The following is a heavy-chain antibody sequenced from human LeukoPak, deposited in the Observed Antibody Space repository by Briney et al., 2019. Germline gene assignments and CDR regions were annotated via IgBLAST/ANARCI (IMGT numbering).Heavy chain of an antibody. J-gene: IGHJ6*03. CDR1: GFTFSSYE. D-gene: IGHD6-13*01. V-gene: IGHV3-30*04. CDR2: ISYDGSNK. Sequence: GGSLRLSCAASGFTFSSYEMNWVRQAPGKGLEWVAVISYDGSNKYYADSVKGRFTISRDNSKNTLYLQMNSLRAEDTAVYYCARGGYSSSWYHPEGYYYYYMDVWGKGTTVTVSS. CDR3: ARGGYSSSWYHPEGYYYYYMDV.